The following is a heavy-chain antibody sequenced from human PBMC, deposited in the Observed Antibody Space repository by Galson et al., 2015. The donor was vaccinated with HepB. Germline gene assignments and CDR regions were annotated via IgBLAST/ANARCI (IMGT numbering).Heavy chain of an antibody. J-gene: IGHJ4*02. V-gene: IGHV1-18*01. CDR1: GYNFRDFE. Sequence: SVKVSCKASGYNFRDFEINWVRQAPGQGLEWMGRISPYNGDTTYAHSLQGRLTLTTYTSTSTAYMELRSLRSDDTAVHYCASGGSPFDYWGQGTLVTVSS. CDR2: ISPYNGDT. D-gene: IGHD3-3*01. CDR3: ASGGSPFDY.